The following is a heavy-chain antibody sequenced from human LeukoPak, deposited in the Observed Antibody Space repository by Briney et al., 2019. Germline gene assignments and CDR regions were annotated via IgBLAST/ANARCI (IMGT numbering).Heavy chain of an antibody. CDR2: ISYSGST. V-gene: IGHV4-31*03. D-gene: IGHD3-10*01. Sequence: SETLSLTCTVSGGSISSGDYYWNWIRQHPGKGLEWIGYISYSGSTYYDPSLKSRVTISVDTSKNQFSLKMSSVTAADTAVYYCARDSYYYGSGSRINWFDPWGQGTLVTVSS. CDR1: GGSISSGDYY. J-gene: IGHJ5*02. CDR3: ARDSYYYGSGSRINWFDP.